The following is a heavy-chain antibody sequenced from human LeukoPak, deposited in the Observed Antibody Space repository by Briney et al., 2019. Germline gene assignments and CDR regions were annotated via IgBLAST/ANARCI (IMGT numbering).Heavy chain of an antibody. CDR1: GVSISSGSYY. Sequence: SSQTLSLTCTVSGVSISSGSYYWSWIRQPAGKGLEWIGRIYTSGSTNYNPSLKSRVTISVDTSKNQFSLKLSSVTAADTAVYYCARDPNYYYDSSGYFIWGQGTLVTVSS. J-gene: IGHJ4*02. V-gene: IGHV4-61*02. CDR2: IYTSGST. D-gene: IGHD3-22*01. CDR3: ARDPNYYYDSSGYFI.